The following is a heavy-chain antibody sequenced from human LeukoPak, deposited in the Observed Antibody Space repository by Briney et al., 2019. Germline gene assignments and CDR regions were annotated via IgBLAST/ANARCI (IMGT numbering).Heavy chain of an antibody. J-gene: IGHJ6*02. CDR2: ISSSSSNI. Sequence: GGSLRLSCAASGFTFSSYSMNWVRQAPGKGLEWVSCISSSSSNIYNADSVKGRFTISRDNAKNSLYLQMNSLRVEDTAVYYCAREDDYGENDYDMHLWRQGTTVTVSS. V-gene: IGHV3-21*01. CDR1: GFTFSSYS. CDR3: AREDDYGENDYDMHL. D-gene: IGHD4-17*01.